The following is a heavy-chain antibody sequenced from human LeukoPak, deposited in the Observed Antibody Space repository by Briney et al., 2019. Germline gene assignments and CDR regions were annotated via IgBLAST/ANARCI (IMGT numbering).Heavy chain of an antibody. CDR3: ARDIGRGSGSYYTRLDYYYYAVDV. Sequence: GGSLRLSCAASGFTFSGYAMHWVCQAPGKGLEWVAVISSDGINKYYADSVKGRFTISRDNSKNTLYLQMNSLRAADTAVCYCARDIGRGSGSYYTRLDYYYYAVDVWGQGTTVTVSS. CDR1: GFTFSGYA. J-gene: IGHJ6*02. CDR2: ISSDGINK. V-gene: IGHV3-30*04. D-gene: IGHD3-10*01.